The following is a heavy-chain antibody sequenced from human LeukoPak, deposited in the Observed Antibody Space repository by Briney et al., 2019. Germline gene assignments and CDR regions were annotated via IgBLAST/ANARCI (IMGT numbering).Heavy chain of an antibody. CDR3: ARAGTGTYYYYLDV. V-gene: IGHV3-48*01. CDR1: GFTFSSYS. CDR2: TSSSSTTI. J-gene: IGHJ6*03. D-gene: IGHD1-14*01. Sequence: GGSLGLSCAASGFTFSSYSMNWVRQAPGKGLEWVSHTSSSSTTIYYADSVKGRFTISRDNDKNSLYLQMSSLRAEDTAVYYCARAGTGTYYYYLDVWGKGTTVTVSS.